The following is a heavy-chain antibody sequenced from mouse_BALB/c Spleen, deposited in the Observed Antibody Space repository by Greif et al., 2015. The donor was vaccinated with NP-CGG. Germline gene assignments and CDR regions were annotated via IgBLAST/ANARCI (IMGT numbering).Heavy chain of an antibody. V-gene: IGHV5-9-1*01. J-gene: IGHJ2*01. Sequence: DVKLVESGGGLVKPGGSLKLSCAASGFTFRSYVMSWVRQTPEKRLEWVATISSGGSYTYYPDSVKGRFTISRDNAKNTLYLQMSSLRSEDTAMYYCAREVYFDYWGQGTTLTVSS. CDR2: ISSGGSYT. CDR3: AREVYFDY. CDR1: GFTFRSYV.